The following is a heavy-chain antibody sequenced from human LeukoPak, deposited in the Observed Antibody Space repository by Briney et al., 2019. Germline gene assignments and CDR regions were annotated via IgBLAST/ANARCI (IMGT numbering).Heavy chain of an antibody. D-gene: IGHD3-10*01. J-gene: IGHJ6*02. CDR1: GFTFSSYS. CDR2: ISSSSSYI. Sequence: GGSLRLSCAASGFTFSSYSMNWVRQAPGKGLEWVSSISSSSSYIYYADSVKGRFTISRDNAKNSLYLQMNSLRAEDTAVYYCAREGAGYYYGSGMSRGMDVWGQGTTVTVSS. CDR3: AREGAGYYYGSGMSRGMDV. V-gene: IGHV3-21*01.